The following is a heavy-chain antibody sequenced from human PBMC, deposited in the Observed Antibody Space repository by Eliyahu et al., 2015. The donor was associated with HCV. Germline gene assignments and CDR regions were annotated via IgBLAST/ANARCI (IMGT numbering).Heavy chain of an antibody. CDR2: IXAYXGNT. CDR1: GYTFXSYG. D-gene: IGHD1-26*01. J-gene: IGHJ4*02. V-gene: IGHV1-18*01. Sequence: QVQLVQSGAEVKKPGASVKVSCXASGYTFXSYGISXVRXAPGQGLEWMGWIXAYXGNTNYAXKXQGRVTMTTDTSTSTAYMELRSLRSDDTAVYYCARNNGQKPPWDKYYFDYWGQGTLVTVSS. CDR3: ARNNGQKPPWDKYYFDY.